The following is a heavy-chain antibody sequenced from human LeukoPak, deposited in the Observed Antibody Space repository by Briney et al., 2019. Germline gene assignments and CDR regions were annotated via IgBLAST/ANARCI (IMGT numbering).Heavy chain of an antibody. D-gene: IGHD3-16*02. J-gene: IGHJ4*02. CDR2: IYYSGST. CDR3: ARGYYVWGSYRNYYFDY. CDR1: GASISSSTYY. V-gene: IGHV4-39*07. Sequence: PSETLSLTCTVSGASISSSTYYWGWIRQPPGKGLEWIGSIYYSGSTYYNPSLKSRVTISVDTSKNQFSLKLSSVTAADTAVYYCARGYYVWGSYRNYYFDYWGQGTLVTVSS.